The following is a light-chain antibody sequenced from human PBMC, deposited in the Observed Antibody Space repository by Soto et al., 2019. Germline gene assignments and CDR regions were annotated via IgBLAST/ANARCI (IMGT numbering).Light chain of an antibody. CDR3: AVWDDSLIGVV. Sequence: QAVVTQPPSASGTPGQRVTISCSGSSSNIGCNYLYWYQHLPGTAPKVLIYKNNHRPSGVPDRFSGTKSDTSASLSISGLRSEDEANYYCAVWDDSLIGVVFGGGTKLTVL. J-gene: IGLJ3*02. V-gene: IGLV1-47*01. CDR2: KNN. CDR1: SSNIGCNY.